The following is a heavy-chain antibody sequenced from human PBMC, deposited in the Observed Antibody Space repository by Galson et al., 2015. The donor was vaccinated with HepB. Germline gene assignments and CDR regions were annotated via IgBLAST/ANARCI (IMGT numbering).Heavy chain of an antibody. CDR2: ISYDGSNK. D-gene: IGHD6-13*01. CDR3: AKVGDWQQLVPIDY. CDR1: GFTFSSYG. Sequence: SLRLSCAASGFTFSSYGMHWVRQAPGKGLEWVAVISYDGSNKYYADSVKGRFTISRDNSKNTLYLQMNSLRAEDTAVYYCAKVGDWQQLVPIDYWGQGTLVTVSS. J-gene: IGHJ4*02. V-gene: IGHV3-30*18.